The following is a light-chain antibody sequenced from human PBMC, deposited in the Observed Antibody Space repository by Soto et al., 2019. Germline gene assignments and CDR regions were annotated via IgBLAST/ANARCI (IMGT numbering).Light chain of an antibody. V-gene: IGKV1-5*03. CDR2: KAS. Sequence: DIQMTQSPSTLSASVGDRVTITCRASQSISSWLAWYQQKPGKAPKLLIYKASSLQSGVPSRFSGSGSGTEFTLTISSLQPDDFAIYYCQQYNSYSWTFGRGTKVEIK. J-gene: IGKJ1*01. CDR3: QQYNSYSWT. CDR1: QSISSW.